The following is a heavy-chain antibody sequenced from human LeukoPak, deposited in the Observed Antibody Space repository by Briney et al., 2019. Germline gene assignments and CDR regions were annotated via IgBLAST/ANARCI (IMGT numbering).Heavy chain of an antibody. CDR3: ARSYYDSESFDY. CDR2: INPNSGGT. D-gene: IGHD3-22*01. CDR1: GYTFTGYY. Sequence: GASVKASCKASGYTFTGYYMHWVRQAPGQGLEWMGWINPNSGGTNYAQKFQGRVTMTRDTSISTAYMELSRLRSDDTAVYYCARSYYDSESFDYWGQGTLVTVSS. J-gene: IGHJ4*02. V-gene: IGHV1-2*02.